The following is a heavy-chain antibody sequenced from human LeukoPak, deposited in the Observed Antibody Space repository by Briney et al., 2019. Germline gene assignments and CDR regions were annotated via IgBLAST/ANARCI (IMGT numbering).Heavy chain of an antibody. J-gene: IGHJ3*02. CDR1: GGSISRYY. D-gene: IGHD6-13*01. CDR2: IYYSGSA. CDR3: ARGSGYDAFDI. Sequence: SETLSLTCTVSGGSISRYYWGWIRQPPGKGREWIGYIYYSGSANYNPSLKSRVTISVDTSKNQFSLKLSSVTAADTAVYYCARGSGYDAFDIWGQGTMVTVSS. V-gene: IGHV4-59*01.